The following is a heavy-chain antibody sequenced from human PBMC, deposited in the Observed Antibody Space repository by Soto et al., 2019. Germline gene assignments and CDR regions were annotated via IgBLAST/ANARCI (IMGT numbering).Heavy chain of an antibody. Sequence: GGSRRLSCAASGFTFSSYAVSWVRQAPGKGLEWASAISGSGGSTYYADSVKRRFTISRDNSKDTLYLQMNSLRAEDTAVYYCAKIGITGPSDAFDIWGQGTMVTVSS. CDR3: AKIGITGPSDAFDI. V-gene: IGHV3-23*01. D-gene: IGHD1-20*01. J-gene: IGHJ3*02. CDR1: GFTFSSYA. CDR2: ISGSGGST.